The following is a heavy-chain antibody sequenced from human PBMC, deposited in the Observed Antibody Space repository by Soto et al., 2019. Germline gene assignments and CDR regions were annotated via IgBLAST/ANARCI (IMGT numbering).Heavy chain of an antibody. CDR2: ISGSGGST. D-gene: IGHD3-3*01. CDR1: GCTFSSYA. CDR3: AKDKGTTIFGVVNFVLEY. Sequence: PGGSLRLSCGASGCTFSSYAMSWVRLAPGQGLEWVSAISGSGGSTYYADSVKGRFTISRDNSKNTLYLQMNSLRAEDTAVYYCAKDKGTTIFGVVNFVLEYWGQGTPVNVYS. J-gene: IGHJ4*02. V-gene: IGHV3-23*01.